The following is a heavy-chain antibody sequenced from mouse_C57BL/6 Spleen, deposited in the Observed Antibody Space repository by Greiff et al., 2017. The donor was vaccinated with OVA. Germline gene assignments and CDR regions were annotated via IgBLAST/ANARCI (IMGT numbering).Heavy chain of an antibody. CDR2: IYPSDSET. V-gene: IGHV1-61*01. CDR3: ARWEIAQATDY. D-gene: IGHD3-2*02. CDR1: GYTFTSYW. Sequence: QVQLQQPGAELVRPGSSVKLSCKASGYTFTSYWMDWVKQRPGQGLEWIGNIYPSDSETHYNQKFKDKATLTVDKSSSTAYMQLSSLTSEDSAVYYCARWEIAQATDYWGQGTTLTVSS. J-gene: IGHJ2*01.